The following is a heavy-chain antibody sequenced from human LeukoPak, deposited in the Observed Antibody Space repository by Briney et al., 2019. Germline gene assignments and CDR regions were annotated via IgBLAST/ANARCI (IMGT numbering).Heavy chain of an antibody. J-gene: IGHJ1*01. CDR1: GGSTGCNY. CDR3: ARALHGRLLDL. V-gene: IGHV4-59*01. D-gene: IGHD3-16*01. Sequence: KPSETLSLTCTASGGSTGCNYGNWIRQPPGKGLEWIGYSHYSGSTNYNPSLKSRVTISIDTSKNQFSLKLSSVTAADTAIYYCARALHGRLLDLWGRGTLVSVSS. CDR2: SHYSGST.